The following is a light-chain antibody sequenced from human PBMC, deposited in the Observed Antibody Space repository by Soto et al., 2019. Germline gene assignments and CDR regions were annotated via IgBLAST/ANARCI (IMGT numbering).Light chain of an antibody. J-gene: IGLJ2*01. CDR3: SSYTTSSTLV. V-gene: IGLV2-14*01. Sequence: QSALTQPASVSGSPGQSITISCTGTSGDVGGYNYVSWYQQHPGKAPKVMIYEVSDRPSGVSIRFSGSKSGNTASLTISGLQAEDEADYYCSSYTTSSTLVFGGGTKVTVL. CDR2: EVS. CDR1: SGDVGGYNY.